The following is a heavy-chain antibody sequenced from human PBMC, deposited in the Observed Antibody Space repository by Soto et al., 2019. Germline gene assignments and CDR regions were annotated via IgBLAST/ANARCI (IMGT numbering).Heavy chain of an antibody. CDR1: GGSFSGYY. J-gene: IGHJ5*02. V-gene: IGHV4-34*01. D-gene: IGHD3-3*01. CDR3: ARRQILEWLLYFPGWFDP. CDR2: INHSGST. Sequence: SETLSLTCAVYGGSFSGYYWSWIRQPPGKGLEWIGEINHSGSTNYNPSLKGRVTISVDTSKNQFSLKLSSVTAADTAVYYCARRQILEWLLYFPGWFDPWGQGTLVTVSS.